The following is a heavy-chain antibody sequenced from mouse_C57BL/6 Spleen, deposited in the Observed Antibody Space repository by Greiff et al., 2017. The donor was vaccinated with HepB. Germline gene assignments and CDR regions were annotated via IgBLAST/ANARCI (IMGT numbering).Heavy chain of an antibody. D-gene: IGHD1-1*01. CDR3: ARDYYGSSSGWYFDV. J-gene: IGHJ1*03. CDR2: IDPANGNT. Sequence: VQLQQSVAELVRPGASVKLSCTASGFNIKNTYMHWVKQRPEQGLEWIGRIDPANGNTKYAPKFQGKATITADTSSNTAYLQLSSLTSEDTAIYYCARDYYGSSSGWYFDVWGTGTTVTVSS. V-gene: IGHV14-3*01. CDR1: GFNIKNTY.